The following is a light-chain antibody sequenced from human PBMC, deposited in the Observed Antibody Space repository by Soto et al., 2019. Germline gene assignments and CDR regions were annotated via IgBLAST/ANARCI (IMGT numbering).Light chain of an antibody. CDR2: GAS. V-gene: IGKV3-20*01. Sequence: EIVWTQSPGTLSLSPGERATLSCRASQSVSSSYLAWYQQKPGQAPRLLIYGASSRATGIPDRFSGSGSGKEFTLTISSLQSEDFAVYYCQQYNNWPPWTFGQGTKVDIK. CDR1: QSVSSSY. CDR3: QQYNNWPPWT. J-gene: IGKJ1*01.